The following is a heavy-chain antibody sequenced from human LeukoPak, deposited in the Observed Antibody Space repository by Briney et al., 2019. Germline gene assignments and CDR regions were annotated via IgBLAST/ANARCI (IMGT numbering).Heavy chain of an antibody. CDR2: IHYSGST. Sequence: SETLSLTCTVSGGSISSGGYYWSWIRQHPGKGLEWIGYIHYSGSTYYNPSLKSRVTISVDTSKNQFSLKLSSVTAADTAVYYCARVKGSGYYYVFDYWGQGTLVTVSS. CDR1: GGSISSGGYY. CDR3: ARVKGSGYYYVFDY. J-gene: IGHJ4*02. V-gene: IGHV4-31*03. D-gene: IGHD3-22*01.